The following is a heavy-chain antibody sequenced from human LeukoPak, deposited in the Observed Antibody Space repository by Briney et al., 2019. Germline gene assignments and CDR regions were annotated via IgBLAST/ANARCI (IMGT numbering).Heavy chain of an antibody. CDR3: AKDTQWLVLLGPSDY. J-gene: IGHJ4*02. D-gene: IGHD6-19*01. V-gene: IGHV3-23*01. CDR1: GFTFSSYA. CDR2: ISGSGGST. Sequence: PGGSLRLSCAASGFTFSSYAMSWVRQAPGKGLEWVSAISGSGGSTYYADSVKGRFTISRDNSKNTLYLQMNSLRAEDTAVYYCAKDTQWLVLLGPSDYWGQGTLSPSPQ.